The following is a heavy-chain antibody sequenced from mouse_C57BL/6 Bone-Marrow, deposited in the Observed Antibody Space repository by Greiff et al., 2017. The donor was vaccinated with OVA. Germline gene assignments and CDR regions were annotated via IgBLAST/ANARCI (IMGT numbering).Heavy chain of an antibody. CDR2: ISSGGSYT. CDR1: GFTFSSYG. Sequence: EVKLMESGGDLVKPGGSLKLSCAASGFTFSSYGMSWVRQTPDKRLEWVATISSGGSYTYYPDSVKGRFTISRDNAKNTLYLQMSSLKSEDTAMYYCARRDYGRFMDYWGQGTSVTVSS. V-gene: IGHV5-6*02. J-gene: IGHJ4*01. CDR3: ARRDYGRFMDY. D-gene: IGHD1-1*01.